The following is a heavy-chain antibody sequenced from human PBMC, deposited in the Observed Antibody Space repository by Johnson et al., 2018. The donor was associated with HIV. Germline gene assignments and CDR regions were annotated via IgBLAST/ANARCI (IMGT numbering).Heavy chain of an antibody. Sequence: QVQLVESGGGVVQPGRSLRLSCAASGFTFSSYAMHWVRQAPGKGLEWVAVISYDGSNKYYADSVKGLFTISRDNSKNTLYLQMNSLKTEDTAVYYCTTDGVTIFGVVIPDAFDIWGQGTMVTVSS. CDR1: GFTFSSYA. CDR2: ISYDGSNK. V-gene: IGHV3-30*04. CDR3: TTDGVTIFGVVIPDAFDI. D-gene: IGHD3-3*01. J-gene: IGHJ3*02.